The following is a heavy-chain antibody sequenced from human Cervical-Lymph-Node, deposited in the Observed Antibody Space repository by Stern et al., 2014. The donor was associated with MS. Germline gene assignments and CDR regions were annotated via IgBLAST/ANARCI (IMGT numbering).Heavy chain of an antibody. Sequence: VQLVQFGAEEKKPGASGKVSCKTCGYTFTSDDINWVRQASGQGLEWRGWVNPDSGDRGYAQKFQGRLTITRDTSISTAYMELTTLRSEDTAVYYCTKAWDSWVQGTLVIVSS. V-gene: IGHV1-8*01. CDR1: GYTFTSDD. CDR2: VNPDSGDR. J-gene: IGHJ4*02. CDR3: TKAWDS.